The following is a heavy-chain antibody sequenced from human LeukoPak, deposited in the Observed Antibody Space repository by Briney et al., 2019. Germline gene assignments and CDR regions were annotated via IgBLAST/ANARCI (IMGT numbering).Heavy chain of an antibody. D-gene: IGHD5-18*01. J-gene: IGHJ4*02. V-gene: IGHV3-30*18. Sequence: PGGSLRLSCAASGFTFSSYGMHWVRQAPGKGLEWVAVISYDGSNKYYADSVKGRFTISRDNSKNTLYLQMNSLRAEDAAVYYCAKSPPYSYGPFDYWGQGTLVTVSS. CDR3: AKSPPYSYGPFDY. CDR1: GFTFSSYG. CDR2: ISYDGSNK.